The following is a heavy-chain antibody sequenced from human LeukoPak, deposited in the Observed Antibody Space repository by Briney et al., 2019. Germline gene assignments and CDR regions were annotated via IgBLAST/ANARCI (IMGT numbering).Heavy chain of an antibody. CDR1: GFSFSDYG. CDR3: ARDKSWYCDL. CDR2: IWSDGSNE. Sequence: GGSLRLFCAASGFSFSDYGMQWVRQAPGKGLECVAIIWSDGSNEYYADSVKGRFTISRDNSKDTVDLEMNSLRAEDTAVYYCARDKSWYCDLWGRGTLVTVSS. V-gene: IGHV3-33*01. J-gene: IGHJ2*01.